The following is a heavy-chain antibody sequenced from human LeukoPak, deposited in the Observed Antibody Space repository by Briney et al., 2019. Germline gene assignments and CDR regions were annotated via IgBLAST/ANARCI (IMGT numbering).Heavy chain of an antibody. CDR2: ISHTEGT. V-gene: IGHV4-34*01. Sequence: PSETLSLTCGVFGVSINDYYRSWIRQSPGKGLEWIGEISHTEGTRYNPSLESRATMSVGTSENQLSLKLIFVTAADTAVYYCARIRCGHSGSVCYNHWGLGTLVTVSS. CDR1: GVSINDYY. D-gene: IGHD3-9*01. CDR3: ARIRCGHSGSVCYNH. J-gene: IGHJ4*02.